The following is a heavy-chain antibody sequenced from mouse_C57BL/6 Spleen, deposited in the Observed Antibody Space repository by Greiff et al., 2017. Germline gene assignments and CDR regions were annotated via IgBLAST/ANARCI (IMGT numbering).Heavy chain of an antibody. V-gene: IGHV1-64*01. CDR2: IHPNSGST. Sequence: VQLQQPGAELVKPGASVKLSCKASGYTFTSYWMHWVKQRPGQGLEWIGMIHPNSGSTNYNEKFKSKATLTVDKSSSTAYMQLSSLTSEDSAVYYCARSGAQSTFYYAMDYWGQGTSVTVSS. CDR1: GYTFTSYW. J-gene: IGHJ4*01. CDR3: ARSGAQSTFYYAMDY. D-gene: IGHD3-2*02.